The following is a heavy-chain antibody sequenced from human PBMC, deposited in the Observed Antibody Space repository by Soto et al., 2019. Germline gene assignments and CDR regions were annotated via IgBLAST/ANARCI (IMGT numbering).Heavy chain of an antibody. D-gene: IGHD3-22*01. J-gene: IGHJ1*01. Sequence: TSETLSLTCTVSGGSISSYYWIWIRQPPGKGLEWIGYIYYSGSTNYNPSLKSRVTISVDTSKNQFSLKLSSVTAADTAVYYCARDGYYYDSSGYYSQYFQHWGQGTLVTVSS. CDR3: ARDGYYYDSSGYYSQYFQH. CDR1: GGSISSYY. CDR2: IYYSGST. V-gene: IGHV4-59*01.